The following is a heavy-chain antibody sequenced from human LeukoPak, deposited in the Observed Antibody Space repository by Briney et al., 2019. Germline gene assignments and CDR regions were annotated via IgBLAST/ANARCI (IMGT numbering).Heavy chain of an antibody. V-gene: IGHV4-39*01. J-gene: IGHJ4*02. Sequence: PSETLSLTCTVSGGSISSSSYYWGSIRQPPGKGLEWIGSIYYSGNTYYNPSLKSRVSVSVDTSNHQFSLNLRSVTAADTAVYFCARREGVTKHHDYWGQGTLVTVSS. CDR2: IYYSGNT. CDR3: ARREGVTKHHDY. CDR1: GGSISSSSYY. D-gene: IGHD1-26*01.